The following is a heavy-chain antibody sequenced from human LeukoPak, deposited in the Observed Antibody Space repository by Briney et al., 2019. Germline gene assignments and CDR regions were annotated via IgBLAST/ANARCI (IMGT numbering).Heavy chain of an antibody. CDR3: ARDYEDYYYYYYMDV. V-gene: IGHV1-2*02. CDR2: INPNSGGT. J-gene: IGHJ6*03. Sequence: ASVKVSCKASGYTFTGYYMHWVRQAPGQGLEWMGWINPNSGGTNYAQKFQGRVTMTRDTSISTAYMELSRLRSDDTAVYYCARDYEDYYYYYYMDVWGKGTTVTVSS. D-gene: IGHD5-12*01. CDR1: GYTFTGYY.